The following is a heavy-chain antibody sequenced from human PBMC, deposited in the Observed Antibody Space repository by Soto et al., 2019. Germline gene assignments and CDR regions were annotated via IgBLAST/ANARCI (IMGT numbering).Heavy chain of an antibody. CDR3: ARGLADSNWFDP. CDR2: IYYTGST. V-gene: IGHV4-59*11. Sequence: SETLSLTCTVSGDSIGTHYWSWIRQSPGKGLEWIANIYYTGSTYYNPALKSRVTISVDTSKNQFSLRLNSVTAADTAIYYCARGLADSNWFDPWGQGTLVTV. CDR1: GDSIGTHY. J-gene: IGHJ5*02. D-gene: IGHD3-3*02.